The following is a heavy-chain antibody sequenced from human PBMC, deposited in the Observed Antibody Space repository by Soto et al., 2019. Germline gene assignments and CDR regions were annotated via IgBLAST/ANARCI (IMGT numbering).Heavy chain of an antibody. J-gene: IGHJ6*02. Sequence: QVQLVQSGAEVKKPGSSVKVSCKTSGVSFNNNGIGWVRQAPGHGLAGMGGVSPPFRTSNYARKFQGRISITADASTGTVNMERSSLTSEDTAQYYCARVLYYGSGSYSPYGMDVWGQGTTVTVSS. CDR1: GVSFNNNG. CDR3: ARVLYYGSGSYSPYGMDV. D-gene: IGHD3-10*01. CDR2: VSPPFRTS. V-gene: IGHV1-69*01.